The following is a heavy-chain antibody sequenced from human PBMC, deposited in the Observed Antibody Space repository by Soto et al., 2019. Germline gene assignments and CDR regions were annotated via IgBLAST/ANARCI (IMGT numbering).Heavy chain of an antibody. J-gene: IGHJ3*02. Sequence: QLQLQESGPGLVKPSETLSLTCTVSGGSISSSSYYWGWIRQPPGKGLEWIGSIYYSGSTYYNPSLKSRVTISGDRSKNQFSLKLSSVTAADTAVYYCARQGDTAMAPDDAFDIWGQGTMVTVSS. CDR2: IYYSGST. CDR1: GGSISSSSYY. D-gene: IGHD5-18*01. CDR3: ARQGDTAMAPDDAFDI. V-gene: IGHV4-39*01.